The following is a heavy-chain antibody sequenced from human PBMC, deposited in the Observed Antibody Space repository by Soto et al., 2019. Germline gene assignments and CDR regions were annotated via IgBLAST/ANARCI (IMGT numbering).Heavy chain of an antibody. Sequence: EVQLVESGGGLVQPGGSLRLSCAASGFTFSDYWIHWVSQAPGKGLMWVSRIKGDGSITNYADSVKGRFTVSRDNAKNTLYLQMNILRAEDTALYYCARGIRGHYGKDVWGQVTSVSVSS. J-gene: IGHJ6*02. V-gene: IGHV3-74*01. CDR3: ARGIRGHYGKDV. CDR1: GFTFSDYW. CDR2: IKGDGSIT. D-gene: IGHD3-10*01.